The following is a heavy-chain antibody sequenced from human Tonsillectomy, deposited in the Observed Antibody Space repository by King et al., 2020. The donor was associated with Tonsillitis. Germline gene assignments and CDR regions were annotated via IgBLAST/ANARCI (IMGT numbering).Heavy chain of an antibody. CDR3: APDGCSDYYGMDV. J-gene: IGHJ6*02. CDR2: IYYSGGI. D-gene: IGHD4/OR15-4a*01. Sequence: LQLQESGPGLVKPSETLSLTCTVSGGSISNSSYFWGWIRQPPGKRLEYIGMIYYSGGIYYNPSLKSRVTMSLDTSKNQFSLTLSSVTAADTAVYYCAPDGCSDYYGMDVWGQGTTVTVSS. CDR1: GGSISNSSYF. V-gene: IGHV4-39*07.